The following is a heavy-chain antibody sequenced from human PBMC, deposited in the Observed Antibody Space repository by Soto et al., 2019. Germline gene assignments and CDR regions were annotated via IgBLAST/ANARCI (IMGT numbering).Heavy chain of an antibody. CDR3: ARVATTRNYYGMDV. CDR2: IYYSGST. D-gene: IGHD5-12*01. V-gene: IGHV4-61*01. J-gene: IGHJ6*02. CDR1: GGSVSSGSYY. Sequence: SETLSLTCTVSGGSVSSGSYYWSWIRQPPGKGLEWIGYIYYSGSTNYNPSLKSRVTISVDTSKNLFSLKLSSVTAADTAVYYCARVATTRNYYGMDVWGQGTTVTVSS.